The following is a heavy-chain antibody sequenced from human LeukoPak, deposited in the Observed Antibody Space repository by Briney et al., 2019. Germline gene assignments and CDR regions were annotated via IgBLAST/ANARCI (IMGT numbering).Heavy chain of an antibody. V-gene: IGHV3-7*01. CDR3: ARDYWFGESYFDY. D-gene: IGHD3-10*01. J-gene: IGHJ4*02. CDR1: GFTFSTYW. Sequence: GGSLRLSCAASGFTFSTYWMTWVRQAPGKGLEWVANIKQDGSEKYYVGSVKGRFTISRDNAKNSLYLQMNILRAEDTAVYYCARDYWFGESYFDYWGQGTLVTVSS. CDR2: IKQDGSEK.